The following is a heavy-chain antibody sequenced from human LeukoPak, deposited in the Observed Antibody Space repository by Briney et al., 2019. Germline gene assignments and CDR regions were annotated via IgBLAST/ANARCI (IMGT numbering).Heavy chain of an antibody. CDR3: ARDPRGYGANAFDY. Sequence: SETLSLTCTVSGGSISSSSYYWSWIRQPPGKGLEWIGEIIHSGSTNYNPSLKSRVTISVDKSKNQFSLKLSSVTAADTAVYYCARDPRGYGANAFDYWGQGALVTVSS. CDR2: IIHSGST. V-gene: IGHV4-39*07. D-gene: IGHD4-23*01. J-gene: IGHJ4*02. CDR1: GGSISSSSYY.